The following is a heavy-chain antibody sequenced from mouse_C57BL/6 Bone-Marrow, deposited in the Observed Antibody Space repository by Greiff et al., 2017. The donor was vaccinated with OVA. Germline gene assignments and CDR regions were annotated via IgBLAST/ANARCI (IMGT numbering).Heavy chain of an antibody. Sequence: QVQLQQSGAELARPGASVKLSCKASGYTFTSYGISWVKQRTGQGLEWIGEIYPRSGNNYYNEKFKGKATLTADKPSSTAYMELRSLTSEDSAVYFCARLYAWFAYWGQGTLVTVSA. CDR3: ARLYAWFAY. CDR2: IYPRSGNN. CDR1: GYTFTSYG. D-gene: IGHD2-12*01. V-gene: IGHV1-81*01. J-gene: IGHJ3*01.